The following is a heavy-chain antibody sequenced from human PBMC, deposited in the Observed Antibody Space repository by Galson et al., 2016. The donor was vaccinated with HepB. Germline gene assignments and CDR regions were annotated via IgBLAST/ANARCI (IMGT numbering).Heavy chain of an antibody. J-gene: IGHJ2*01. D-gene: IGHD2-21*01. V-gene: IGHV6-1*01. Sequence: CAISGDSVYNNGAAWVWIRQSPSRGLEWLGRTFYRSTWENHYAGSVKDRITISPDTSRNQFSLHLNSVTPEDTAVYYCARGLHVDLVGRYFDLWGRGALVTVSS. CDR1: GDSVYNNGAA. CDR3: ARGLHVDLVGRYFDL. CDR2: TFYRSTWEN.